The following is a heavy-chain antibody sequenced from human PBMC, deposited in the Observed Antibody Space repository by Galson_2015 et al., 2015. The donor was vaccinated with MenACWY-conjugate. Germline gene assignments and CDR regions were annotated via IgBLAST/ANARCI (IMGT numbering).Heavy chain of an antibody. CDR2: IYSGGST. D-gene: IGHD2-15*01. J-gene: IGHJ4*02. CDR1: GFTVSSNY. CDR3: ARATRKVVAAIDY. Sequence: SLRLSCAASGFTVSSNYMSWVRQAPGKGLEWVSVIYSGGSTYYADSVKGRFTISRDNSKNTLYLQMNSLRAEDTAVYYCARATRKVVAAIDYWGQGTLVTVSS. V-gene: IGHV3-66*02.